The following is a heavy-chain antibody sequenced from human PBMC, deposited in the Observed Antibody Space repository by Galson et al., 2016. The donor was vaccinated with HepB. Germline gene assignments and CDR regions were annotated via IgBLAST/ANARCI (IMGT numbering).Heavy chain of an antibody. CDR2: ISSSSHAI. V-gene: IGHV3-48*02. Sequence: SLRLSCAVSGFSFSSYSMQWVCQAPGKGLEWISYISSSSHAIYYADSVKGRFTISRDNVKNSLFLQMDSLRDEDTAVYYCARGNGGTFDLRGRGTLVTVSS. CDR3: ARGNGGTFDL. D-gene: IGHD2-15*01. J-gene: IGHJ2*01. CDR1: GFSFSSYS.